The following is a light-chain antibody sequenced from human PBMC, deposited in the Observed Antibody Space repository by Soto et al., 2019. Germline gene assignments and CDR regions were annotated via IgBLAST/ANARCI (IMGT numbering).Light chain of an antibody. CDR2: DSA. CDR3: QQYNHWLSIS. Sequence: EIAVTQSPGALSVTPGERATLSCRASQRIDWKVAWYQQKPGQAPRLVIYDSAIRATGIPARFRGSGSGTDFTLTINSLQSEDFAVYYCQQYNHWLSISFGQGTRLEIK. J-gene: IGKJ5*01. V-gene: IGKV3-15*01. CDR1: QRIDWK.